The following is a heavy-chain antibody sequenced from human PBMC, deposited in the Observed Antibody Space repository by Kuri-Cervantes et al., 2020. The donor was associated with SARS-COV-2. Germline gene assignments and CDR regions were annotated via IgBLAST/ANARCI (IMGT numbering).Heavy chain of an antibody. Sequence: ESLKISCAVYGGSFSDFYWSWLRQPPGKGLEWIGRITHSGSSNSNPSLRRRVTISVDTSKNQFSLKLSSVTAADTAVYYCARKGWGGYFDYWGQGTLVTVSS. CDR3: ARKGWGGYFDY. V-gene: IGHV4-34*01. J-gene: IGHJ4*02. D-gene: IGHD3-16*01. CDR2: ITHSGSS. CDR1: GGSFSDFY.